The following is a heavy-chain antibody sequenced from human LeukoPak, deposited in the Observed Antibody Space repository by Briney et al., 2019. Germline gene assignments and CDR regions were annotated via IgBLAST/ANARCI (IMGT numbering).Heavy chain of an antibody. CDR1: GGSFSGYY. D-gene: IGHD3-16*02. Sequence: SETLSLTCAVYGGSFSGYYWSWIRQPPGKGLEWIGETNHSGSTNYNPSLKSRVTISVDTSKNQFSPKLSSVTAADTAVYYCARAGSYYYYYYGMDVWGQGTTVTVSS. CDR2: TNHSGST. V-gene: IGHV4-34*01. CDR3: ARAGSYYYYYYGMDV. J-gene: IGHJ6*02.